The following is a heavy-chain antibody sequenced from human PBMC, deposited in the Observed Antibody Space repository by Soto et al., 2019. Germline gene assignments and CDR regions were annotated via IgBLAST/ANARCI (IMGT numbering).Heavy chain of an antibody. Sequence: QVQLQESGPGLVKPSETLSLTCTVSGGSISSYYWSWIRQPPGKGLEWIGYIYYSGSTNYNPSLKSRVTISVDTAKNQCSLKLSSVTAADTAVYYCAREGVVVPAAMGFDYWGQGTLVTVSS. CDR2: IYYSGST. CDR3: AREGVVVPAAMGFDY. CDR1: GGSISSYY. D-gene: IGHD2-2*01. V-gene: IGHV4-59*01. J-gene: IGHJ4*02.